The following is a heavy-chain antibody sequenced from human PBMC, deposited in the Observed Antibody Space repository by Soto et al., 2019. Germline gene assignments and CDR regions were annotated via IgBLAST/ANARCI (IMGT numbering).Heavy chain of an antibody. J-gene: IGHJ4*01. Sequence: ASVEVSFKASANPFEKSGISLLRQAPGQGLEWLGWVNSNNGNTHYARDFQGRGTMTTFTSTSTAYLDLRSLRSDDTAVYFCATVLISYNAGTTPFDFWGQGTMVTVSS. CDR1: ANPFEKSG. D-gene: IGHD1-1*01. CDR2: VNSNNGNT. V-gene: IGHV1-18*01. CDR3: ATVLISYNAGTTPFDF.